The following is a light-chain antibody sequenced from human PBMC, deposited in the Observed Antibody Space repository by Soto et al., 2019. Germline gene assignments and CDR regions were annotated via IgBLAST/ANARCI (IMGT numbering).Light chain of an antibody. CDR1: QSVSSSY. CDR3: QQYGSPPIT. Sequence: EIVLTQSPGTLSLSPGERATLSCRASQSVSSSYLAWYQQKPGQAPRLLIYGASSRPTGIPDRFSGSGSGTDFTLTISRLEPEDFAVYYCQQYGSPPITFGQGTRLEIK. V-gene: IGKV3-20*01. J-gene: IGKJ5*01. CDR2: GAS.